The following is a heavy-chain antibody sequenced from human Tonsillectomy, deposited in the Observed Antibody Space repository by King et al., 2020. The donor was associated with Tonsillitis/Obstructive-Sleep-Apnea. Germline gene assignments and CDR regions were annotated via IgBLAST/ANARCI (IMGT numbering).Heavy chain of an antibody. V-gene: IGHV5-51*01. Sequence: VPLVPSGAAVKPPGASLPLSCTGSGSRFPSYWLGWVRPMPGQGLAWMGLIYPGDSAIRSSPSSQGQVTLSAAKSLSPAYLQWSSLKASDTAMYYCARLGVVRGEETYYFDYWGQGTLVTVSS. CDR1: GSRFPSYW. J-gene: IGHJ4*02. D-gene: IGHD3-10*01. CDR3: ARLGVVRGEETYYFDY. CDR2: IYPGDSAI.